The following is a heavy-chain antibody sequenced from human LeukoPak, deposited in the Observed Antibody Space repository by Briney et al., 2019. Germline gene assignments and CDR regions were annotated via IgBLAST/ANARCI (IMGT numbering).Heavy chain of an antibody. CDR1: GFTFSSHS. V-gene: IGHV3-7*01. CDR3: ARAMGPSYGFWSGSYTVSYYYYMDV. CDR2: IKQDGSES. Sequence: PGGSLRRSCATSGFTFSSHSMSWVRQAPVKGLEWVANIKQDGSESHYVDSVRGRFSISRDSTKNSLYLQMNSLSAEDTAVYYCARAMGPSYGFWSGSYTVSYYYYMDVWGKGTTVTVSS. J-gene: IGHJ6*03. D-gene: IGHD3-3*01.